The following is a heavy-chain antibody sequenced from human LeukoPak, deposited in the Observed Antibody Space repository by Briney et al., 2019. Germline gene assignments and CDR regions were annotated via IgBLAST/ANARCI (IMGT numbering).Heavy chain of an antibody. D-gene: IGHD6-25*01. J-gene: IGHJ4*02. V-gene: IGHV3-7*01. CDR2: IKQDGSEK. CDR3: AREPGYYFDY. Sequence: PGGSLRLSCAASGFTFTNAWMNWVRQAPGKGLEWVANIKQDGSEKYYVDSVKGRFTISRDNAKNSLYLQMNSLRAEDTAVYYCAREPGYYFDYWGQGTLVTVSS. CDR1: GFTFTNAW.